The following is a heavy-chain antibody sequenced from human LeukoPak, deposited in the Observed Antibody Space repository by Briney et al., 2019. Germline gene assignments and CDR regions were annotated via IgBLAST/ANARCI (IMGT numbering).Heavy chain of an antibody. CDR2: ISAYNDDT. D-gene: IGHD6-13*01. V-gene: IGHV1-18*01. J-gene: IGHJ4*02. CDR1: GYTFARYG. Sequence: ASVKVSCRASGYTFARYGISWVRQAPGQGLEWMGWISAYNDDTKYAQHLQGRDTLTTDTSTGTAYMELRSLTSDDTALYYCARDTARITTPGGPDYWGQGTLVTVSS. CDR3: ARDTARITTPGGPDY.